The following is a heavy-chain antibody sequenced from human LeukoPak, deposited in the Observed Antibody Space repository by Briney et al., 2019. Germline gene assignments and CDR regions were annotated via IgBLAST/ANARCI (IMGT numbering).Heavy chain of an antibody. CDR2: ISGSGGST. V-gene: IGHV3-23*01. D-gene: IGHD2-2*01. J-gene: IGHJ6*03. CDR1: GFTFSSYA. CDR3: ARGLVPAASFYYYYYMDV. Sequence: GALRLSCAASGFTFSSYAMSWVRQAPGKGLEWVSAISGSGGSTYYADSVKGRFTISRDNAKNSLYLQMNSLRAEDTALYYCARGLVPAASFYYYYYMDVWGKGTTVTVSS.